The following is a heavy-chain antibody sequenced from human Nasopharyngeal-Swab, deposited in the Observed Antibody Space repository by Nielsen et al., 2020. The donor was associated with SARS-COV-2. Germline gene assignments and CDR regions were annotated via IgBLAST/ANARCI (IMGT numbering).Heavy chain of an antibody. CDR1: GFTFSSYA. CDR3: AKGLEYYYDSSGYWFFDY. V-gene: IGHV3-23*01. CDR2: ISGSGGST. J-gene: IGHJ4*02. Sequence: GESLKISCAASGFTFSSYAMSWVRQAPGKGLEWVSAISGSGGSTYYADSVKGRFTISRDNSKNTLYLQMNSLRAEDTAVYYCAKGLEYYYDSSGYWFFDYWGQGTLVTVSS. D-gene: IGHD3-22*01.